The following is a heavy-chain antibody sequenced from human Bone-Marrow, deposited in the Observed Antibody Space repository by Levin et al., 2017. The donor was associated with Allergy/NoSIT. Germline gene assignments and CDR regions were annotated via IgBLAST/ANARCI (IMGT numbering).Heavy chain of an antibody. V-gene: IGHV1-2*06. Sequence: ASVKVSCKASGYNFGGQYMHWVRQAPGQGLEWMGRIKGDSGGTNYAQKFRGRVTMTKDTSTSTAYMELSRLTSDDTATYYCVRDRGIFGVSVRYYYFMDVWGEGTTVTVSS. CDR1: GYNFGGQY. CDR2: IKGDSGGT. CDR3: VRDRGIFGVSVRYYYFMDV. J-gene: IGHJ6*03. D-gene: IGHD3-3*01.